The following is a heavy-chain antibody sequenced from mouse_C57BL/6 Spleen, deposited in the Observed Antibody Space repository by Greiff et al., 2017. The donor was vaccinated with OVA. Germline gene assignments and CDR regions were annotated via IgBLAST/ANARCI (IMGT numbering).Heavy chain of an antibody. Sequence: VQLQQSGPELVKPGASVKMSYKASGYKFTDYNMHWVKQSHGKSLEWIGYINPNNGGTSYNQKFKGKATMTGNKSSSTAYMELRSLTSEDSAVYYCARGGYDGGYWGQGTTLTVSS. D-gene: IGHD2-2*01. CDR3: ARGGYDGGY. CDR1: GYKFTDYN. CDR2: INPNNGGT. J-gene: IGHJ2*01. V-gene: IGHV1-22*01.